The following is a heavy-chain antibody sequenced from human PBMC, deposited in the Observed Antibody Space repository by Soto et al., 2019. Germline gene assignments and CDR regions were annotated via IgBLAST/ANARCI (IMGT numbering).Heavy chain of an antibody. J-gene: IGHJ6*03. V-gene: IGHV3-53*04. D-gene: IGHD5-18*01. CDR1: GFTVSSNY. CDR2: IYSGGST. Sequence: GGSLRLSCAASGFTVSSNYMSWVRQAPGKGLEWVSVIYSGGSTYYADSVKGRFTISRHNSKNTLYLQMNSLRAEDTAVYYCARASYSYGYYYTDVWGKGTTVTVSS. CDR3: ARASYSYGYYYTDV.